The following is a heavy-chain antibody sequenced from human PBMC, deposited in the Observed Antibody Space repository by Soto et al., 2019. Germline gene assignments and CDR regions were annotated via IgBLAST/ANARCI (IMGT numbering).Heavy chain of an antibody. D-gene: IGHD6-19*01. CDR2: IYYSGST. CDR1: GGSISSSSYY. CDR3: VKDALYSSAWVLDY. Sequence: TSETLSLTCTVSGGSISSSSYYWGWIRQPPGKGLEWIGSIYYSGSTYYNPSLKSRVTISVDTSKNQFSLKLSSVTSLRAEDTALYYCVKDALYSSAWVLDYWGQGSPVTVSS. V-gene: IGHV4-39*02. J-gene: IGHJ4*02.